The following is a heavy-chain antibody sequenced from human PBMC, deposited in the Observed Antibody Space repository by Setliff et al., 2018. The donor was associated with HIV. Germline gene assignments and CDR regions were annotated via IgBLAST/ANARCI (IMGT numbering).Heavy chain of an antibody. D-gene: IGHD3-22*01. Sequence: PSETLSLTCTVYGGSFSNYYTNWIRQPPGKGLEWIGELSPSGTTRSSPSLKSRVTISLDTSKNQFSLKLTSVTAADTAVYWCVREDSRYHYFDRWGQGTPVTVSS. CDR1: GGSFSNYY. J-gene: IGHJ4*02. V-gene: IGHV4-34*01. CDR2: LSPSGTT. CDR3: VREDSRYHYFDR.